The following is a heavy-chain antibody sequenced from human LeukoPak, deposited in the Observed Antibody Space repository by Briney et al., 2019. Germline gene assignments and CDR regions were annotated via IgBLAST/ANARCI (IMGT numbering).Heavy chain of an antibody. CDR3: ARGGDYYDSSGYYY. CDR2: IYYSGST. CDR1: GCSISSYY. Sequence: PSETLSLTCTVSGCSISSYYWSWIRQPPGKGLEWIGYIYYSGSTNYNPSLKSRVTISVDTSKNQFSLKLSSVTAADTAVYYCARGGDYYDSSGYYYWGQGTLVTVSS. D-gene: IGHD3-22*01. V-gene: IGHV4-59*01. J-gene: IGHJ4*02.